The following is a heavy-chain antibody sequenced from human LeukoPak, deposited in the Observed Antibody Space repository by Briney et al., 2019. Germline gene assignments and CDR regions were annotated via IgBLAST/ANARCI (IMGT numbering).Heavy chain of an antibody. CDR2: ISAYNGNT. J-gene: IGHJ6*03. Sequence: HRASVKVSCKASGYTFTSYGISWVRQAPGQGLEWMGWISAYNGNTNYAQKLQGRVTMTTDTSTSTAYMELRSLRSDDTAVYYCARSFLNPYSSSSNVFHYYYMDVWGKGTTVTVSS. CDR1: GYTFTSYG. D-gene: IGHD6-6*01. CDR3: ARSFLNPYSSSSNVFHYYYMDV. V-gene: IGHV1-18*01.